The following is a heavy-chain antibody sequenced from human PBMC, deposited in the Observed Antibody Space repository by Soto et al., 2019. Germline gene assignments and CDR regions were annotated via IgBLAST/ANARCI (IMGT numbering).Heavy chain of an antibody. J-gene: IGHJ4*02. V-gene: IGHV3-9*01. Sequence: PGGSLRLSCAASGFTFDDYAMHWVRQAPGKGLEWVSGISWNSGSIGYADSVKGRFTISRDNAKNSLYLQMNSLRAEDTALYYCAKDRHEYPIPPSYYFDYWGQGTLVTVSS. CDR2: ISWNSGSI. D-gene: IGHD2-21*01. CDR1: GFTFDDYA. CDR3: AKDRHEYPIPPSYYFDY.